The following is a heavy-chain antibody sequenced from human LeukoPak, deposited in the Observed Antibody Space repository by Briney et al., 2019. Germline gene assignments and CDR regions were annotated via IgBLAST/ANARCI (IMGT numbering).Heavy chain of an antibody. J-gene: IGHJ3*02. V-gene: IGHV3-15*01. D-gene: IGHD6-19*01. CDR3: TTDSSGWYPNDAFDI. CDR1: GITLSNYG. CDR2: IKSKTDGGTT. Sequence: PGGSLRLSCRVSGITLSNYGMSWVRQAPGKGLEWVGRIKSKTDGGTTDYAAPVKGRFTISRDDSKNTLYLQMNSLKTEDTAVYYCTTDSSGWYPNDAFDIWGQGTMVTVSS.